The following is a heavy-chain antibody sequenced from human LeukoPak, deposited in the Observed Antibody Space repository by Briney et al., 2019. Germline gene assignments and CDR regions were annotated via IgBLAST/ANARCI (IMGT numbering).Heavy chain of an antibody. V-gene: IGHV4-4*07. CDR2: IYTSGST. J-gene: IGHJ4*02. CDR3: ARVGVYCSGGSCYDGFDY. CDR1: GGSISSYY. Sequence: PSETLSLTCTVSGGSISSYYWSWIRQPAGKGLEWIGRIYTSGSTNYNPSLKSRVTMSVDTSKNQFSLKLSSVTAADTAVYYCARVGVYCSGGSCYDGFDYWGQGTLVTVSS. D-gene: IGHD2-15*01.